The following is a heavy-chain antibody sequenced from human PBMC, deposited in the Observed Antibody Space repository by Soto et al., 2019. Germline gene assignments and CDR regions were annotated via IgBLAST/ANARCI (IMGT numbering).Heavy chain of an antibody. J-gene: IGHJ3*02. Sequence: QVQLVQSGAEVKKPGSSVKVSCKASGGTFSSFAISWVRQAPGQGLEWMGGIIPIFGTANYAQKFQGRVTITADKSTSTAYMELSSLRSEDTAVYYCAREYYYDSSGYYSGAFDIWGQGTMVTVSS. V-gene: IGHV1-69*06. CDR1: GGTFSSFA. D-gene: IGHD3-22*01. CDR3: AREYYYDSSGYYSGAFDI. CDR2: IIPIFGTA.